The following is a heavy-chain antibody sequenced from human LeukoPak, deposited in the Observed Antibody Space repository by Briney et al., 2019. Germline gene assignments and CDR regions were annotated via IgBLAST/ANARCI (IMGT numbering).Heavy chain of an antibody. Sequence: SETLSLTCTVSGGSISSSSYYWGWIRQPPGEGLEWIGSIYYSGSTYYNPSLKSRVTISVDTSKNQFSLKLSSVTAADTAVYYCARSDYVLLWFGESTGYAFDIWGQGTMVTVSS. V-gene: IGHV4-39*01. D-gene: IGHD3-10*01. J-gene: IGHJ3*02. CDR2: IYYSGST. CDR3: ARSDYVLLWFGESTGYAFDI. CDR1: GGSISSSSYY.